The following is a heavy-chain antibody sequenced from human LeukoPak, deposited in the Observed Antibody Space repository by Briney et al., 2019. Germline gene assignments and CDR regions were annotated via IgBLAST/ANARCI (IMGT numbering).Heavy chain of an antibody. Sequence: SETLSLTCAVSGYSISSGYYWGWIRQPPGKGLEWIGSIYHSGSTYHNPSLKSRVTISVDTSKNQFSLKLSSVTAADTAVYYCARHGENPTPEYYYYYYMDVWGKGTTVTVSS. CDR2: IYHSGST. CDR1: GYSISSGYY. J-gene: IGHJ6*03. V-gene: IGHV4-38-2*01. CDR3: ARHGENPTPEYYYYYYMDV. D-gene: IGHD1-14*01.